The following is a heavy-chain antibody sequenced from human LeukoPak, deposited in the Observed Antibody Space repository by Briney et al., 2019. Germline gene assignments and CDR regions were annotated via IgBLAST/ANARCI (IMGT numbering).Heavy chain of an antibody. CDR2: INPSGGST. CDR3: AITMVRGERDY. J-gene: IGHJ4*02. Sequence: ASVKVSCKASGYTFTSYYMHWVRQAPGQGLEWMGIINPSGGSTSYAQKFQGRVTMTGDTSASTVYMELSSLRSEDTAVYYCAITMVRGERDYWGQGTLVTVSS. CDR1: GYTFTSYY. V-gene: IGHV1-46*03. D-gene: IGHD3-10*01.